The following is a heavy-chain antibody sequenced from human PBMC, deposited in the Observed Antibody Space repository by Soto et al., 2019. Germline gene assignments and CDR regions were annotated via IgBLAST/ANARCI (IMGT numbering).Heavy chain of an antibody. Sequence: GGSLRLSCAESGFSFSSYGMHWVRQAPGKGLEWVAVTWYDGSNKYYADSVKGRFTISRDNSKDTLYLQMSSLRPEDTALYYCATRYYYGSGSFHLDNWGQGTLVPVSS. CDR1: GFSFSSYG. V-gene: IGHV3-30*02. D-gene: IGHD3-10*01. CDR3: ATRYYYGSGSFHLDN. J-gene: IGHJ4*02. CDR2: TWYDGSNK.